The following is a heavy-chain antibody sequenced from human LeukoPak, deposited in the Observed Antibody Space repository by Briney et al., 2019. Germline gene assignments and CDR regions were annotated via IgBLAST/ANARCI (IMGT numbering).Heavy chain of an antibody. CDR1: GFIFSDHY. CDR2: IRNKANGYTT. J-gene: IGHJ4*02. CDR3: ARTYKSSWESTYFDY. Sequence: PGGSLRLSCAASGFIFSDHYMAWVRQAPGKGLEWVGRIRNKANGYTTEYAASVNGRFTISRDDSTNSLYLQMNSLKTEDTAVYFCARTYKSSWESTYFDYWGQGTLVTVSS. D-gene: IGHD6-13*01. V-gene: IGHV3-72*01.